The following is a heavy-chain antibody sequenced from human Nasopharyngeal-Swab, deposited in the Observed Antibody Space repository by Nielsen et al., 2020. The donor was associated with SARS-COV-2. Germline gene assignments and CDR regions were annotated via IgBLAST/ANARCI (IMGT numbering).Heavy chain of an antibody. CDR2: IKQDGSEK. J-gene: IGHJ4*02. D-gene: IGHD3-9*01. CDR3: ARYYDILTGYYKTPAFDY. V-gene: IGHV3-7*01. Sequence: WIRQPPGKALEWVANIKQDGSEKYYVDSVKGRFTISRDNAKNSLYLQMNSLRAEDTAVYYCARYYDILTGYYKTPAFDYWGQGTLVTVSS.